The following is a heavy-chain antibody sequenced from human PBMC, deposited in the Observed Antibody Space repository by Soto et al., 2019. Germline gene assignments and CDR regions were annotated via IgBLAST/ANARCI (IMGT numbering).Heavy chain of an antibody. V-gene: IGHV4-59*08. J-gene: IGHJ4*02. D-gene: IGHD1-20*01. CDR2: ITYSGRT. CDR1: GASINSAY. Sequence: QVQLQESGPGLAKPSETLSLTCTVSGASINSAYWSWFRQPPGKGLEWIGYITYSGRTSYNPSLKSRVTIALDASKNQFFLKLSSVTAADTAVYYCARHARYNDYWGQGTLATVSS. CDR3: ARHARYNDY.